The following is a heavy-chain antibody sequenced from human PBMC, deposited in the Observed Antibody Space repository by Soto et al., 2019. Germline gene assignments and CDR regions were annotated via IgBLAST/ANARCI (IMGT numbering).Heavy chain of an antibody. J-gene: IGHJ4*02. CDR2: IYSGGST. CDR3: ARAHGAAAGTFDY. V-gene: IGHV3-66*01. Sequence: GGSLRLSCAASGFTVSSNYMSWVRQAPGKGLEWVSVIYSGGSTYYADSVKGRFTISRDNSKNTLYLQMNSLRAEDTAVYYCARAHGAAAGTFDYWGQGTLVTVSS. D-gene: IGHD6-13*01. CDR1: GFTVSSNY.